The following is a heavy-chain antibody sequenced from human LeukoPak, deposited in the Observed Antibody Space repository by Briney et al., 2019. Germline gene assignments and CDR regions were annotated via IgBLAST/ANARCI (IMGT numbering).Heavy chain of an antibody. CDR1: GFTFSSYA. Sequence: PGGSLRLSCAASGFTFSSYAMSWVRQAPGKGLEWVSAISGSGGSTYYADSVKGRFTISRDNSKNTLYLQMNSLRAEDTAVYYCAKIEYCSSTNCYYFDYWGQGTLVTVSS. V-gene: IGHV3-23*01. CDR2: ISGSGGST. CDR3: AKIEYCSSTNCYYFDY. D-gene: IGHD2-2*01. J-gene: IGHJ4*02.